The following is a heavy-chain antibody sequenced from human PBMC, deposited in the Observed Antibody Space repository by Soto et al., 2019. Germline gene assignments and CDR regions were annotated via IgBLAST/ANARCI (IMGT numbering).Heavy chain of an antibody. J-gene: IGHJ6*02. Sequence: GGSLRLSCAASGFTFSSYDMHWVRQATGKGLEWVSAIGTAGDPYYPGSVKGRFTISRENAKNSLYLQMNSLRAGDTAVYYCARGRSVAGRSYYGMDVWGQGTTVTVSS. D-gene: IGHD6-19*01. V-gene: IGHV3-13*05. CDR3: ARGRSVAGRSYYGMDV. CDR2: IGTAGDP. CDR1: GFTFSSYD.